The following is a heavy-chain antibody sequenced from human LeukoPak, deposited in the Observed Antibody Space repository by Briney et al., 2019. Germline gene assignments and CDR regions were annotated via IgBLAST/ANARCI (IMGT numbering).Heavy chain of an antibody. J-gene: IGHJ4*02. D-gene: IGHD3-9*01. CDR2: INPNSGGT. CDR3: ARDPRSWILTGLADY. V-gene: IGHV1-2*02. CDR1: GYTFTGYY. Sequence: ASVKVSCKASGYTFTGYYMHWVRQAPGQGFEWMGWINPNSGGTNYAQKFQGRVTMTRDTSIRTAYMELSRLRSDDTAVYYCARDPRSWILTGLADYWGQGTLVTVSS.